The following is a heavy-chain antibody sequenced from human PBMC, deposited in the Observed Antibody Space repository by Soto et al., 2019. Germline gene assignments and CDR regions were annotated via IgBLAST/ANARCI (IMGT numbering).Heavy chain of an antibody. Sequence: SVKVSCKASGGTFSSYAISWVRQAPGQGLEWMGGIIPIFGTANYAQKVQGRVTITADESTSTAYMELSSLRSEDTAVYYCARGDYGDYDLDYWGQGTLVTVSS. D-gene: IGHD4-17*01. J-gene: IGHJ4*02. CDR2: IIPIFGTA. V-gene: IGHV1-69*13. CDR1: GGTFSSYA. CDR3: ARGDYGDYDLDY.